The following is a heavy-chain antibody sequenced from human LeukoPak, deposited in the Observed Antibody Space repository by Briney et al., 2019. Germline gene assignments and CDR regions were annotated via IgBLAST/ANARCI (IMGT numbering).Heavy chain of an antibody. J-gene: IGHJ6*02. Sequence: GGSLRLSCAASGFTFSDYFMTWIRQAPGKGLEWVSYISSSGSPLYYAESVKGRFTISRDNAKNSLFLQMDSLRAEDTAVYYCVRERKGIVGDTYYYGMDVWGQGTTVTVSS. CDR3: VRERKGIVGDTYYYGMDV. CDR2: ISSSGSPL. V-gene: IGHV3-11*01. D-gene: IGHD2-21*01. CDR1: GFTFSDYF.